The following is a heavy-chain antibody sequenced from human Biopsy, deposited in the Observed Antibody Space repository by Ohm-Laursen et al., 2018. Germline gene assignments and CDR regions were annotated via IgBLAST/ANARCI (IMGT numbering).Heavy chain of an antibody. CDR3: TRGGYYYDSLAYYYWFDP. Sequence: GASEKVSCKASGYTFTGYHVHWARQAPGQGLEWMGWINAKTGDTNYAQKFQGRVTMARDTSISTAYVDLSSLRCDDTAVYYRTRGGYYYDSLAYYYWFDPWGQGTLVTVSS. V-gene: IGHV1-2*02. J-gene: IGHJ5*02. D-gene: IGHD3-22*01. CDR1: GYTFTGYH. CDR2: INAKTGDT.